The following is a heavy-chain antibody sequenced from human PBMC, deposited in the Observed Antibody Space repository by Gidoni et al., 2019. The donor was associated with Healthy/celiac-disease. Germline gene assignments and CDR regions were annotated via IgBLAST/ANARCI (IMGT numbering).Heavy chain of an antibody. Sequence: EVQLVESGGGLVKPGGSLRLSCAASGFTFSSYSMNWVRQAPGKGLEWVSSISSSSSYIYYADSVKGRFTISRDNAKNSLYLQMNSLRAEDTAVYYCARGAVDYYGMDVWGQGTTVTVSS. CDR2: ISSSSSYI. V-gene: IGHV3-21*01. CDR1: GFTFSSYS. J-gene: IGHJ6*02. CDR3: ARGAVDYYGMDV.